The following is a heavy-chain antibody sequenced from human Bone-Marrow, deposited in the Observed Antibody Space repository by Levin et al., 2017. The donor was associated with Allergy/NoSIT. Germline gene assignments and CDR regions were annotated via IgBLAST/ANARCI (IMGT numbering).Heavy chain of an antibody. D-gene: IGHD6-6*01. CDR3: ARVIWEAFGSSTWYIDL. V-gene: IGHV4-59*01. J-gene: IGHJ2*01. CDR2: ISSSGSA. Sequence: ASETLSLTCNVSGGSIRSYHWSWIRQPPGKGPEWIGYISSSGSANYNPSLNSRVTISADTSKNQFSLKLSSLTTADTAVFYCARVIWEAFGSSTWYIDLWGRGTFVTVSS. CDR1: GGSIRSYH.